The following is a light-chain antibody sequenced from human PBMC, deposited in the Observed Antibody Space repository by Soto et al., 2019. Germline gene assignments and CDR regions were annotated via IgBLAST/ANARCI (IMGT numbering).Light chain of an antibody. CDR1: SSDVGVYNY. CDR2: DVN. J-gene: IGLJ3*02. V-gene: IGLV2-8*01. CDR3: ISYAGSSIWV. Sequence: QSVLTQPPSASGSPGQSVTISCTGTSSDVGVYNYVSWYQQHPGKAPKLMIYDVNKRSSGVPDRFSGSKSGNTASLTVSGLQAEDEADYYCISYAGSSIWVFGGGTKLTVL.